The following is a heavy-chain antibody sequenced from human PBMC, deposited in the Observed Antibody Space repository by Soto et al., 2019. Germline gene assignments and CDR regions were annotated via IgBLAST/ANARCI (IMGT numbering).Heavy chain of an antibody. CDR2: MCYSGST. V-gene: IGHV4-31*11. D-gene: IGHD4-17*01. Sequence: TLSLTCAVSGGSVTGGGFCWIWIRQHPGEGLEFIGYMCYSGSTNYNPSLKSRVAISIDTSKNQFSLTLTFVTAADTAVYYCASRDYGYTFNIWGQGTMVTVSS. J-gene: IGHJ3*02. CDR3: ASRDYGYTFNI. CDR1: GGSVTGGGFC.